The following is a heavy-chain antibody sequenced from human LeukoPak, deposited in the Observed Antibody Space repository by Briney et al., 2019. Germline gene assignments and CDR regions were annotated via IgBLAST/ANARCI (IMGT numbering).Heavy chain of an antibody. CDR3: AKGQRYNWNPVFNWFDA. CDR1: GFTFDDYT. V-gene: IGHV3-43*01. Sequence: GGSLRLSCAASGFTFDDYTMHWVRQVPGKGLEWVSLINWDGSRTYYADSVKGRFTISRDNSKNFLYLQMNSLRTEDTALFYCAKGQRYNWNPVFNWFDAWGQGTLVTVSS. CDR2: INWDGSRT. J-gene: IGHJ5*02. D-gene: IGHD1-1*01.